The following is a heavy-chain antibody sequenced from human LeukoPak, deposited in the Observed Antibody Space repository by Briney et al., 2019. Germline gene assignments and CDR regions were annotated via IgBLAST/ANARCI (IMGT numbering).Heavy chain of an antibody. J-gene: IGHJ4*02. CDR2: IKQDGSDK. V-gene: IGHV3-7*01. D-gene: IGHD2-15*01. CDR1: GFTFSSYW. CDR3: LTSTRSHRFDY. Sequence: GGSLRLSCAASGFTFSSYWMCWVRQAPGKGLEWVAIIKQDGSDKYYVDSGEGRFIISRDDAKNSLYLQMNSLRAEDTAVYYCLTSTRSHRFDYWGQGTLVTVSS.